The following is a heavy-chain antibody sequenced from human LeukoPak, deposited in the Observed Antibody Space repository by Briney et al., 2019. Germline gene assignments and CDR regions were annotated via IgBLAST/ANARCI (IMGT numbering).Heavy chain of an antibody. CDR3: ARDFSGYDYNFDY. Sequence: PGGSLRLSCAASGFTFSTYTMNWVRQAPGKGLEWVSFISSSSYIYYADSVKGRFTISGDNTRKSLYLQMNSLRAEDTAVYYCARDFSGYDYNFDYWGQGTLVTVSS. V-gene: IGHV3-21*01. D-gene: IGHD5-12*01. CDR1: GFTFSTYT. CDR2: ISSSSYI. J-gene: IGHJ4*02.